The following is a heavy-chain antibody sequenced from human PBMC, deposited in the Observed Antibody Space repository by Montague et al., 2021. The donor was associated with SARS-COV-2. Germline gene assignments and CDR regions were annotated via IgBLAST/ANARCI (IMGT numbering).Heavy chain of an antibody. Sequence: TLSLTCIVSGGSISSGGYYWSWIRQHPGKGLEWIGYIYYSGSTYYXXXLKSRLSISLDTSKNHFSLRLSSVTAADTAVYYCARSESPSYSSNPFDYWGQGTLVTVSS. CDR1: GGSISSGGYY. CDR3: ARSESPSYSSNPFDY. CDR2: IYYSGST. J-gene: IGHJ4*02. V-gene: IGHV4-31*03. D-gene: IGHD6-13*01.